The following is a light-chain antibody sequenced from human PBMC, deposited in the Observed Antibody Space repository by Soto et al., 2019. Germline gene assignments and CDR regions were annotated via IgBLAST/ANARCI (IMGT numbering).Light chain of an antibody. CDR3: CSYAGRTTWV. CDR1: SSDVGGYDY. V-gene: IGLV2-8*01. J-gene: IGLJ3*02. Sequence: QSVLTQPPSASGSPGQSVTISCTGTSSDVGGYDYVSWYQQHPGKAPKLMIYEVTKRPSGVPDRFSGSKSGNTASLTVSGLQAEDEADYYCCSYAGRTTWVFGGGTKLTVL. CDR2: EVT.